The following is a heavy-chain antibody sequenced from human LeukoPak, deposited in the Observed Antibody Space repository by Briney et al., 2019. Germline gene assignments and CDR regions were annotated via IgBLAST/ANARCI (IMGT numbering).Heavy chain of an antibody. D-gene: IGHD5-24*01. CDR2: ISSSSSYI. J-gene: IGHJ4*02. Sequence: GGSLRLSCAASGFTFSSYSMNWVRQAPGKGLEWVSSISSSSSYIYYADSVKGRFTISRDNAKNSLYLQMTSLRAEDTAVYYCAAGGDVEMATKKNIDYWGQGTLVTVSS. CDR1: GFTFSSYS. CDR3: AAGGDVEMATKKNIDY. V-gene: IGHV3-21*01.